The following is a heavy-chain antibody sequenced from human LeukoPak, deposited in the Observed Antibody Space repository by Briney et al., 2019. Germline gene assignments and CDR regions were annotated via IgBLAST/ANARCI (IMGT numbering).Heavy chain of an antibody. Sequence: ASVKVSFKASGGTFSSYAISWVRQAPGQGLEWMGGIIPIFGSSNYAQKFVGRVTITTDESTCTDYMQLSRLRYECTAVYVCARERGGSSGYYDAFDIWGRGTLVTVSS. CDR1: GGTFSSYA. CDR2: IIPIFGSS. V-gene: IGHV1-69*05. J-gene: IGHJ2*01. CDR3: ARERGGSSGYYDAFDI. D-gene: IGHD3-22*01.